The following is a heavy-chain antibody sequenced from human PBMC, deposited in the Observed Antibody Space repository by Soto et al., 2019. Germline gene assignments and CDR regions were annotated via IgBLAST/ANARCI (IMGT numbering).Heavy chain of an antibody. D-gene: IGHD2-8*01. J-gene: IGHJ5*02. CDR1: GGSISSYY. CDR3: ARGARYCTNGVCYYWFDP. CDR2: IYYSGST. V-gene: IGHV4-59*01. Sequence: QVQLQESGPGLVKPSETLSLTCTVSGGSISSYYWSWIRQPPGKGLEWIGYIYYSGSTNYNPSLNSRVTISVDTSKNQFSLKLCSVTAADTAVYYCARGARYCTNGVCYYWFDPWGQGTLVIVSS.